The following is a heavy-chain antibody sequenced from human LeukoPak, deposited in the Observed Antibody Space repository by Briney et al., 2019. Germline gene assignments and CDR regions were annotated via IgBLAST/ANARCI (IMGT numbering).Heavy chain of an antibody. J-gene: IGHJ4*02. Sequence: GRSLRLSCAASGFTFSSYAMHWVRQAPGKGLEWVAVISYDGSNKYYADSVKGRFTISRDNSKNTLYLQMNSLRAEDTAVYYCARLKGIAVAGTDTDYWGQGTLVTVSS. D-gene: IGHD6-19*01. CDR2: ISYDGSNK. CDR1: GFTFSSYA. V-gene: IGHV3-30*04. CDR3: ARLKGIAVAGTDTDY.